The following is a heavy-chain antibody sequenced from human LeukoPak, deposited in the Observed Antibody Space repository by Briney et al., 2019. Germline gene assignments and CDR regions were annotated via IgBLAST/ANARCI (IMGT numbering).Heavy chain of an antibody. CDR2: IYWDDDK. CDR1: GFSLSTYGED. CDR3: VHYPNYDY. Sequence: ESGPTLVKPTQTLTLTCTFSGFSLSTYGEDVAWIRQPPGKALEWLALIYWDDDKRYSPSPRSRLTTAKDTSKNQVVLTMTNMDPVDTATYYCVHYPNYDYWGQGTLVTVSS. J-gene: IGHJ4*02. V-gene: IGHV2-5*02.